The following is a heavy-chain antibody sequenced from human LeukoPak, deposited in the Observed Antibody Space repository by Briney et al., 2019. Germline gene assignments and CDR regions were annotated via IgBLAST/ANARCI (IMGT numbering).Heavy chain of an antibody. D-gene: IGHD6-19*01. V-gene: IGHV6-1*01. CDR2: TYYRSKWYN. CDR3: ARMFRSGWPVYYYYGMDV. J-gene: IGHJ6*02. CDR1: GDSVSSNSAA. Sequence: SQTLSLTCAISGDSVSSNSAAWNWIRQSPSRGLEWLGRTYYRSKWYNDYAVSVKSRITINPDTSKNQFSLQPNSVTPEDTAVYYCARMFRSGWPVYYYYGMDVWGQGTTVTVSS.